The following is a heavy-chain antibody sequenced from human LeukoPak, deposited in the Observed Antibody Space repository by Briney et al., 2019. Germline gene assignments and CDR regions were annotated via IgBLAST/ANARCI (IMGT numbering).Heavy chain of an antibody. CDR1: GFTISDYN. CDR3: AIVHYYDSSGYLNY. Sequence: GGTLTLSCAVSGFTISDYNMNWVRQAPGKGLEWVSSIYNYGRYKFYADSLDGRFTISKDNAKHTLYIQMYSLRAEDTDVYYCAIVHYYDSSGYLNYWGQGALVTVSS. V-gene: IGHV3-21*01. D-gene: IGHD3-22*01. CDR2: IYNYGRYK. J-gene: IGHJ4*02.